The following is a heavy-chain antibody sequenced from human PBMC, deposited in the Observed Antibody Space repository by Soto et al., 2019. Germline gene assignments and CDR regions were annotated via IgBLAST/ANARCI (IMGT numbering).Heavy chain of an antibody. Sequence: SETLSLTCAVSGGSISSSNWWSWVRQPPGKGLEWIGEIYHSGSTNYNPSLKSRVTISVDKSKNQFSLKLSSVTAADTAVYYCARGLQARVRGVITYYYYYYMDGWGKGTTVTVSS. D-gene: IGHD3-10*01. J-gene: IGHJ6*03. CDR1: GGSISSSNW. CDR2: IYHSGST. V-gene: IGHV4-4*02. CDR3: ARGLQARVRGVITYYYYYYMDG.